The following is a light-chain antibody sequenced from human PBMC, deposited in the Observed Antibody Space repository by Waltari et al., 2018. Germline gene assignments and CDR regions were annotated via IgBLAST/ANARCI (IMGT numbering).Light chain of an antibody. CDR2: GNT. CDR1: SSNFGAGYD. CDR3: QSYDSSLSASV. V-gene: IGLV1-40*01. J-gene: IGLJ3*02. Sequence: QSVLTQPPSMSAAPGQKVTIPCTGGSSNFGAGYDVHWYQQFPGTAPKLLIFGNTNRPSGVPGRFSGSRSGTSASLTIDGLHSDDEAVYYCQSYDSSLSASVFGGGTTLTVL.